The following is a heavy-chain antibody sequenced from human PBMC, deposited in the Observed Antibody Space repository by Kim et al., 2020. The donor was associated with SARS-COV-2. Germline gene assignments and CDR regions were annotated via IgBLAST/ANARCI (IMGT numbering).Heavy chain of an antibody. CDR2: FRSKAYGGTT. V-gene: IGHV3-49*03. J-gene: IGHJ4*02. CDR1: GFTFGDYA. Sequence: GGSLRLSCTASGFTFGDYAMSWFRQAPGKGLEWVGFFRSKAYGGTTEYAASVKGRFTISRDDSKSIAYRQMNSLKTEDTAVYYCTREGMWVGASSTDHWGQGTLVTVSS. D-gene: IGHD1-26*01. CDR3: TREGMWVGASSTDH.